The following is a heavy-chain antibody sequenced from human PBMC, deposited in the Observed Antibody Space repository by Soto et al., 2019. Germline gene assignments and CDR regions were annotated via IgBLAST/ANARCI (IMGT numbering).Heavy chain of an antibody. CDR2: ISFDGNNK. CDR3: AKPLPNDWYYYFDC. V-gene: IGHV3-30*18. Sequence: QVQLVESGGGVVQPGRSLRLSCAASGFTFSGYGMHWVRQAPGKGLEWVAVISFDGNNKYYADSVKGRFTISRDNSKNTLHLQMNSLRAEDTAVYYCAKPLPNDWYYYFDCWGQGTLVTVSS. J-gene: IGHJ4*02. CDR1: GFTFSGYG. D-gene: IGHD3-9*01.